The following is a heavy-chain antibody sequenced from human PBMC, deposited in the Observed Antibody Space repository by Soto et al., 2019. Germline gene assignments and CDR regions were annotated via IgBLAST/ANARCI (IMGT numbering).Heavy chain of an antibody. V-gene: IGHV1-2*04. J-gene: IGHJ6*02. CDR3: ASKEGLYYGMDV. CDR1: GYTFTGYY. CDR2: INPNIGGT. Sequence: ASVKVSCKASGYTFTGYYMHWVRQAPGQGLEWMGWINPNIGGTNYAQKFQGWVTMTRDTSTSTAYMELSRLRSDDTAVYYCASKEGLYYGMDVWGQGTTVTVSS.